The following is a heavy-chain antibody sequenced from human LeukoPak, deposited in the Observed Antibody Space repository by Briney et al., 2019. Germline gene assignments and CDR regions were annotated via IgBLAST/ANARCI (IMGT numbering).Heavy chain of an antibody. J-gene: IGHJ3*02. CDR1: GFTFSSYT. Sequence: GGSLRLSCAASGFTFSSYTMTWVRQPPGKGLEWVSSISGGGGDTYYADSVKGGFTISRDYYKHTLCLQMNSLRAVDTAVYFCARDWPSGWQQLPDYDAVDIWGQGTMVTVSS. V-gene: IGHV3-23*01. D-gene: IGHD6-13*01. CDR3: ARDWPSGWQQLPDYDAVDI. CDR2: ISGGGGDT.